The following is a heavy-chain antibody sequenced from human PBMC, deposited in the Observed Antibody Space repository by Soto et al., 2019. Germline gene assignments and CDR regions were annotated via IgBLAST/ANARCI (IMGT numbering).Heavy chain of an antibody. CDR2: IIPIFGTA. V-gene: IGHV1-69*01. J-gene: IGHJ3*02. CDR3: ARESPRRVGVVIDAFDI. D-gene: IGHD3-3*01. Sequence: QVQLVQSGAEVKKPGSSVKVSCKASGGTFSSSAISWVRQAPGQGLEGMGGIIPIFGTANYDQKFQGRVTITADESTSTAYMEMSSLRSEDTAVYYCARESPRRVGVVIDAFDIWGQGTMVTVSS. CDR1: GGTFSSSA.